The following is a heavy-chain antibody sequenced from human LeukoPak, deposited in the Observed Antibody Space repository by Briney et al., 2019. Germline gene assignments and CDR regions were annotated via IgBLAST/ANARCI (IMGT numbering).Heavy chain of an antibody. V-gene: IGHV3-74*01. CDR3: ARDYYDSSGYYFLYYFDY. CDR2: INSDGSST. CDR1: GFTFSSYW. D-gene: IGHD3-22*01. J-gene: IGHJ4*02. Sequence: GRSLRLSCAASGFTFSSYWMHWVRQAPGKGLVWVSRINSDGSSTSYADSVKGRFTISRDNAKNTLYLQMNSLRAEDTAVYYCARDYYDSSGYYFLYYFDYWGQGTLVTVSS.